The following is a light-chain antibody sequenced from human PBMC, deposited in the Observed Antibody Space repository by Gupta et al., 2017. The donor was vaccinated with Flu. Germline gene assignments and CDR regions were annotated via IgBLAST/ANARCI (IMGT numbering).Light chain of an antibody. CDR3: AAWDDSLNGHYV. V-gene: IGLV1-44*01. CDR2: GSN. CDR1: SSNIGSNN. Sequence: SSNIGSNNVNWYQQVPGTSPKLLIYGSNQRPSGVPDRFAGSKSGTSASLAISGLQSEDEADYYCAAWDDSLNGHYVFGTGTKVTVL. J-gene: IGLJ1*01.